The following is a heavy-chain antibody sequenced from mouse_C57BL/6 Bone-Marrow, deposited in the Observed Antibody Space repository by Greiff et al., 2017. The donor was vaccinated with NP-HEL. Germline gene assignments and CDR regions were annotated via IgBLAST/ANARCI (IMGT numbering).Heavy chain of an antibody. CDR1: GYTFTSYW. CDR3: ARNDGYYENFDY. J-gene: IGHJ2*01. V-gene: IGHV1-69*01. D-gene: IGHD2-3*01. Sequence: QVPLQQPGAELVMPGASVKLSCKASGYTFTSYWMHLVKQRPGQGLEWIGETDPSDSYTNYNQKFKGKSTLTVDKSSSTAYMQLSSLTSEDSAVYYCARNDGYYENFDYWGQGTTLTVSS. CDR2: TDPSDSYT.